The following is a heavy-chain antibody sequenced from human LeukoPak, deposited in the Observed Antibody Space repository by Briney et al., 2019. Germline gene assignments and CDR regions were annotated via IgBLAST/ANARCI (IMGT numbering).Heavy chain of an antibody. CDR3: AKIDWSSGF. CDR2: IRYDGSDK. J-gene: IGHJ4*02. Sequence: GGSLRLSCAASGFTFRSYGLHWVRQAPGKGLEWVAFIRYDGSDKYYADSVKGRFTISRDNSKNTLYLQMDSLRAEDTAVYFCAKIDWSSGFWGQGTLVAVSP. V-gene: IGHV3-30*02. D-gene: IGHD3-9*01. CDR1: GFTFRSYG.